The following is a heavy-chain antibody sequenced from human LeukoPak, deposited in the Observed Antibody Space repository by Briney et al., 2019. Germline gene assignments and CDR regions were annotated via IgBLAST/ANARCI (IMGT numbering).Heavy chain of an antibody. CDR1: GFTFSRHW. Sequence: GGSLRLSCAVSGFTFSRHWMSWVRQAPGKGLEWLANIKQDGSEKHYVDSVEGRFTISRDNAKNSLYLQMNSLRAEDTAVYYCARSYYGSGTSYGMDVWGQGTTVTVSS. J-gene: IGHJ6*02. V-gene: IGHV3-7*01. CDR3: ARSYYGSGTSYGMDV. CDR2: IKQDGSEK. D-gene: IGHD3-10*01.